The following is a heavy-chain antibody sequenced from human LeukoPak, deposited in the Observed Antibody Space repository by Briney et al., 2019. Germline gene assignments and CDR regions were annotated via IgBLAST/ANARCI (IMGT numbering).Heavy chain of an antibody. D-gene: IGHD6-19*01. CDR1: GFTFSSYA. Sequence: GGSLRLSGAASGFTFSSYAMHWVRQAPGKGLEWVSAISGSGGSTYYADSVKGRFTISRDNSKNTLYLQMNSLRAEDTAVYYCAKSISGWYVEYFQHCGQGALGTVSS. J-gene: IGHJ1*01. V-gene: IGHV3-23*01. CDR2: ISGSGGST. CDR3: AKSISGWYVEYFQH.